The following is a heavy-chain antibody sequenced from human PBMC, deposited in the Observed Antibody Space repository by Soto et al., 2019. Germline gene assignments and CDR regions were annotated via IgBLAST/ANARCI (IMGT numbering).Heavy chain of an antibody. CDR2: IIPIFGTT. CDR3: ARVTICDHDCSSGAFDI. Sequence: QVQLVQSGAEVKKPGSSVKVSCKASGGTFSSYGISWLRQAPGQGLEWMGGIIPIFGTTNYAPKFHGSVTLTADESARAAYMELTSLRSADTALYYCARVTICDHDCSSGAFDIWGQGTLVTVSS. V-gene: IGHV1-69*12. CDR1: GGTFSSYG. D-gene: IGHD2-21*02. J-gene: IGHJ3*02.